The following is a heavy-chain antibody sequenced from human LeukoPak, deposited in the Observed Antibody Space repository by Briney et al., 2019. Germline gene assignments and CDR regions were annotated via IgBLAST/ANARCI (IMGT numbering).Heavy chain of an antibody. CDR1: GFTFSDCY. J-gene: IGHJ4*02. D-gene: IGHD5-12*01. CDR2: ISSSGSTI. CDR3: ARDLYSGYERGVVDY. Sequence: GGSLRLSCAASGFTFSDCYMSWIRQAPGKGLEWVSYISSSGSTIYYADSVKGRFTISRDNAKNSLYLQMNSLRAEDTAVYYCARDLYSGYERGVVDYWGQGTLVSVSS. V-gene: IGHV3-11*01.